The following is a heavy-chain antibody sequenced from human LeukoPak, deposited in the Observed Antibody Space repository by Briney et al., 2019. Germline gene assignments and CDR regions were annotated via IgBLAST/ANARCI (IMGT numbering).Heavy chain of an antibody. CDR2: IWSSGSPT. V-gene: IGHV3-48*03. J-gene: IGHJ3*01. Sequence: PGGSLRLSCTASGFTFSSYEMNWVRQAPGKGLEWVSYIWSSGSPTHYADSVKGRLTISRDNAKNSLYLQMSSLRADDTAVYYCARELTDVAGDGLDVWGQGTMVTVS. D-gene: IGHD5-12*01. CDR1: GFTFSSYE. CDR3: ARELTDVAGDGLDV.